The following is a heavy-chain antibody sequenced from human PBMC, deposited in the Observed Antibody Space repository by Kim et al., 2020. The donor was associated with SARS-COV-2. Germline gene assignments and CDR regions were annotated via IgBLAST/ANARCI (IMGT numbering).Heavy chain of an antibody. V-gene: IGHV3-23*01. J-gene: IGHJ3*02. Sequence: GGSLRLSCAASGFTFSSYGMNWVRQAPGKGLEWVSTISASGGSTYYADSVKGRFTISRDNVRNTLFLQMNSLRAEDTAVYYCAKGNIPNFDDTFDIWGQGTMVPVSS. CDR2: ISASGGST. CDR3: AKGNIPNFDDTFDI. CDR1: GFTFSSYG. D-gene: IGHD2-2*01.